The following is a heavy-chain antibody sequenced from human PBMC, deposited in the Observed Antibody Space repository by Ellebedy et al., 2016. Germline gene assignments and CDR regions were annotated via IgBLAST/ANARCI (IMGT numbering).Heavy chain of an antibody. CDR3: GRLGYSNNWYYFDY. D-gene: IGHD6-13*01. CDR1: GYSFTSYW. J-gene: IGHJ4*02. Sequence: GESLKISCKGSGYSFTSYWITWVRQMPGKGLEWMGRIDLSDSYTNYSPSFQGHVTMSADKSISTAYLQWSSLKASDTAMYYCGRLGYSNNWYYFDYWGQGTLVTVSS. CDR2: IDLSDSYT. V-gene: IGHV5-10-1*01.